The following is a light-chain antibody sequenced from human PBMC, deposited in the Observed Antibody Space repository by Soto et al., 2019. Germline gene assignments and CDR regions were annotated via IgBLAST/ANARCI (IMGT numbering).Light chain of an antibody. Sequence: QSMLTQPPSASGSPGQSVAIYCTGTSSDVGGYNYVSWYQQHPGKAPKLMIYEVNKRPSGVPDRFSGSKSGNTASLTVSGLQAEDEADYYCSSYAGSSNVFGTRTKVTVL. V-gene: IGLV2-8*01. CDR3: SSYAGSSNV. CDR2: EVN. CDR1: SSDVGGYNY. J-gene: IGLJ1*01.